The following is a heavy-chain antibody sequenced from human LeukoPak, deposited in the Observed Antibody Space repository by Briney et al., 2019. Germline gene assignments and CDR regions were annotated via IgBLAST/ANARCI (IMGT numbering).Heavy chain of an antibody. D-gene: IGHD3-3*01. CDR3: ARDLYDFWSGYYFDY. CDR1: GGSISSSSYY. CDR2: IYYSGST. Sequence: SETLSLTCTVSGGSISSSSYYWGWIRQPPGKGLEWIGSIYYSGSTYYNPSHKSRVTISVDTSKNQFSLKLSSVTAADTAVYYCARDLYDFWSGYYFDYWGQGTLVTVSS. V-gene: IGHV4-39*07. J-gene: IGHJ4*02.